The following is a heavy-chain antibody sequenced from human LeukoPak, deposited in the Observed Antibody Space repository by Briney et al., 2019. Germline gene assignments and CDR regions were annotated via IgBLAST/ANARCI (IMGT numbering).Heavy chain of an antibody. CDR3: AKDTAARVPHDAFDI. CDR1: GFIFSDYS. J-gene: IGHJ3*02. CDR2: ISGSDGNT. Sequence: PGESLRLSCVASGFIFSDYSMTWVRQAPGKGLEWVSAISGSDGNTYYADSVKGRFTISRDNSKNTLYLQMNSLRAEDTAVYYCAKDTAARVPHDAFDIWGQGTMVTVSS. D-gene: IGHD6-6*01. V-gene: IGHV3-23*01.